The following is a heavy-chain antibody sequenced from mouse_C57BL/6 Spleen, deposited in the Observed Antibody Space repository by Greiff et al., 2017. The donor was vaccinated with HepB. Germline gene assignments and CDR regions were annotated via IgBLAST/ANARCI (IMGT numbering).Heavy chain of an antibody. Sequence: VKLQQPGAELVRPGTSVKLSCKASGYTFTSYWMHWVKQWPGQGLEWIGVIDPSDSYTNYNQKFKGKATLTVDTSSSTAYMQLSSLTSEDSAVYYCARVEGVGDYFDYWGQGTTLTVSS. CDR2: IDPSDSYT. CDR3: ARVEGVGDYFDY. J-gene: IGHJ2*01. V-gene: IGHV1-59*01. CDR1: GYTFTSYW.